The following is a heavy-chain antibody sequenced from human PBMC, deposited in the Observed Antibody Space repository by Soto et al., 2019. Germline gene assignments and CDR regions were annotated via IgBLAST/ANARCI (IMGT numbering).Heavy chain of an antibody. CDR2: IYYSGST. Sequence: GSLRLSCAASGFTFSSYSMNWVRQAPGKGLEWIGYIYYSGSTNYNPSLKSRVTISVDTSKNQFSLKLSSVTAADTAVYYCARAAARHVISYYYYYMDVWGKGTTVTVSS. V-gene: IGHV4-59*01. CDR3: ARAAARHVISYYYYYMDV. J-gene: IGHJ6*03. CDR1: GFTFSSYS. D-gene: IGHD6-6*01.